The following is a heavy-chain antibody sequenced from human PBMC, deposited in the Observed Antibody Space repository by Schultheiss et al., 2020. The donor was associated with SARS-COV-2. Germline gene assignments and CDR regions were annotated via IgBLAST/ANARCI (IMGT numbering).Heavy chain of an antibody. CDR3: ARRGTGTHFDY. CDR1: GYSFTSYW. D-gene: IGHD3/OR15-3a*01. Sequence: GSLRLSCKGSGYSFTSYWISWVRQMPGKGLEWMGIIYPGGSDTIYSPSVQGQVTISADKSINTAYLQWSSLQASDSAMFYCARRGTGTHFDYWGRGTLVTVSS. J-gene: IGHJ4*02. CDR2: IYPGGSDT. V-gene: IGHV5-51*01.